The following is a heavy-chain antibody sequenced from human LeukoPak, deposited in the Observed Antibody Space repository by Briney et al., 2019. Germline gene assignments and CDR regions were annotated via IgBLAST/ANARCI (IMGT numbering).Heavy chain of an antibody. CDR2: IYYSGST. Sequence: SETLSLTCTVSGGSISSYYWSWIRQPPGKGLEWIGYIYYSGSTNYNPSLKSRVTISVDTSKNQFSLKLSSVTAADTAVYYCARDRGYSYGYSFLSDASDIWGQGTMVTVSS. CDR3: ARDRGYSYGYSFLSDASDI. D-gene: IGHD5-18*01. CDR1: GGSISSYY. J-gene: IGHJ3*02. V-gene: IGHV4-59*01.